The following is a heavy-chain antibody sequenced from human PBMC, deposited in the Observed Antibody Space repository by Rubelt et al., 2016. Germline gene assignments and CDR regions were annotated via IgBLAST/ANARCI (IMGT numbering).Heavy chain of an antibody. J-gene: IGHJ5*02. V-gene: IGHV4-59*01. Sequence: ISSYYWSWIRQPPGKGLEWIGYIYYSGSTNYNPSLKSRVTISVDTSKNQFSLKLSSVTAADTAVYYCARSPPRNTAMAPRNWFDPWGQGTLVTVSS. CDR2: IYYSGST. CDR3: ARSPPRNTAMAPRNWFDP. CDR1: ISSYY. D-gene: IGHD5-18*01.